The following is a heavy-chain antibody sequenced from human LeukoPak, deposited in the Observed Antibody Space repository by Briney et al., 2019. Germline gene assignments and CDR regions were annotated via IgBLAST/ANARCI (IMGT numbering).Heavy chain of an antibody. CDR3: AKGRGYSSSWSLDY. D-gene: IGHD6-13*01. Sequence: GGSLRLSCAASGFTFSSYGMHWVRQAPGKGLEWVAVISYDGSNKYYADSVKGRFTISRDNCKNTLYLQMNSLRAEETAVYYCAKGRGYSSSWSLDYWGQGTLVTVPS. CDR1: GFTFSSYG. J-gene: IGHJ4*02. V-gene: IGHV3-30*18. CDR2: ISYDGSNK.